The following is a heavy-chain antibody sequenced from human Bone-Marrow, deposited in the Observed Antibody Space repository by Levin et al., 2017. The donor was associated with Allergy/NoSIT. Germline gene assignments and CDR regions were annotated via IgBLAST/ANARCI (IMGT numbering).Heavy chain of an antibody. CDR2: ISYYASNK. CDR3: AKATTSGFDYNYGMDV. D-gene: IGHD1-1*01. Sequence: GGSLRLSCAASGFTFGIYGMHWVRQAPGKGLEWVSIISYYASNKYYGESVKGRFTVSRDNSKNTLSLQMNNLRAEDTALYYCAKATTSGFDYNYGMDVWGQGTTVTVSS. J-gene: IGHJ6*02. V-gene: IGHV3-30*18. CDR1: GFTFGIYG.